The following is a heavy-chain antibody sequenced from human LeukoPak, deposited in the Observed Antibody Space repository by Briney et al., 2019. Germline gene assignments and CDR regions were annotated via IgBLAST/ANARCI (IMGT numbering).Heavy chain of an antibody. CDR1: GFSFSSSW. D-gene: IGHD3-16*01. CDR3: ARLQGITPQPMTEGFDI. CDR2: ISPDGSST. V-gene: IGHV3-74*01. J-gene: IGHJ3*02. Sequence: PGGSLRLSCAASGFSFSSSWMLWVRQTPGRGLVWLSRISPDGSSTSHADSVKGRFTVSRDIARNTLSLQMNSLRAEDSAVYYCARLQGITPQPMTEGFDIWGQGTMVTVSS.